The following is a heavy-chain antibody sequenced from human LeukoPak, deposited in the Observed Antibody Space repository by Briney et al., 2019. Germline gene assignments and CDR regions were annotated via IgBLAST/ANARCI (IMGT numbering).Heavy chain of an antibody. CDR2: IKQDESEK. CDR1: GFTFSSYW. D-gene: IGHD2-15*01. CDR3: ARALRWGSMPGYCSGGSCYAFDY. J-gene: IGHJ4*02. Sequence: PGGSLRLSCAASGFTFSSYWMSWVRQAPGKGLEWVANIKQDESEKYYVDSVKGRLTISRDNAKNSLYLQMNSLRAEDTAVYYCARALRWGSMPGYCSGGSCYAFDYWGQGTLVTVSS. V-gene: IGHV3-7*01.